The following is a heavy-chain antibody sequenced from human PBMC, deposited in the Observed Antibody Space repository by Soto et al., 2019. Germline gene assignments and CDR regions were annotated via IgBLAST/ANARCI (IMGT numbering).Heavy chain of an antibody. V-gene: IGHV1-69*01. J-gene: IGHJ1*01. CDR3: ARGGGPCVWLNVF. D-gene: IGHD3-16*01. CDR1: GGLFSSFA. Sequence: QEQLVQSGAEVKKPGSSVKVSCKDSGGLFSSFAISWVRQAHGQGLEWMGGIIPVFVTTNYAQKFQGRVTITAEESTNTAYMELSSLTSDDTAVDYCARGGGPCVWLNVFWGQGPKVTFSS. CDR2: IIPVFVTT.